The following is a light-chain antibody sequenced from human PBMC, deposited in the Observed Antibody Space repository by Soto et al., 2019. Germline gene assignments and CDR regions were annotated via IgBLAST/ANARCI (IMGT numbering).Light chain of an antibody. Sequence: EIVLSQSPDTLSLSPGERAPLSSTARQSVSSSRLAWYRQKPGQAPRLLIYGASTRATGLPARFSGSGSGTNLTLTISSLQSEDFAVSYCQQYNNWPPITFGQGTRLEIK. V-gene: IGKV3-15*01. CDR2: GAS. CDR3: QQYNNWPPIT. J-gene: IGKJ5*01. CDR1: QSVSSS.